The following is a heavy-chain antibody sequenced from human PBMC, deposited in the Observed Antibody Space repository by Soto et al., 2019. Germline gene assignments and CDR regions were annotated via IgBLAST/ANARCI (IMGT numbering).Heavy chain of an antibody. Sequence: QVQLQQWGAGLLKPSETLSLTCAVYGGSFSGYYWSWIRQPPGKGLEWIGEINHSGSTNYNPSLKSRVTISVDTSKNQFSLKLSSVTAADTAVYYCARARQWLPLSPPDVWGLGTTVTVSS. CDR3: ARARQWLPLSPPDV. CDR2: INHSGST. D-gene: IGHD6-19*01. CDR1: GGSFSGYY. V-gene: IGHV4-34*01. J-gene: IGHJ6*02.